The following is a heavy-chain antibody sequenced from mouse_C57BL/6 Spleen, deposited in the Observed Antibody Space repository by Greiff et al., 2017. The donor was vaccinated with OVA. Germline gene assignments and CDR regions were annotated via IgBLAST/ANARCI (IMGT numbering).Heavy chain of an antibody. CDR2: ISDGGSYT. J-gene: IGHJ4*01. D-gene: IGHD2-1*01. CDR1: GFTFSSYA. CDR3: ARLPGGNYVDYAMDY. Sequence: DVQLVESGGGLVKPGGSLKLSCAASGFTFSSYAMSWVRQTPEKRLEWVATISDGGSYTYYPDNVKGRFTISRDNAKNNLYLQMSHLKSEDTAMYYCARLPGGNYVDYAMDYWGQGTSVTVSS. V-gene: IGHV5-4*01.